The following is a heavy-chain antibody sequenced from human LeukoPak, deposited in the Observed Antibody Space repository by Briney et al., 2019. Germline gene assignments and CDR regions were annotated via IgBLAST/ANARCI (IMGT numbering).Heavy chain of an antibody. CDR3: TKVMGSGSYSQFFDY. V-gene: IGHV3-23*01. CDR1: GFTFSSYA. D-gene: IGHD3-10*01. CDR2: ISGSGGST. Sequence: GGSLRLSCAASGFTFSSYAMSWVRQAPGKGLEWVSTISGSGGSTYYADSVKGRFTISRDNSKNTLYLQMNSLRAEDTAVYYCTKVMGSGSYSQFFDYWGQGTLVTVSS. J-gene: IGHJ4*02.